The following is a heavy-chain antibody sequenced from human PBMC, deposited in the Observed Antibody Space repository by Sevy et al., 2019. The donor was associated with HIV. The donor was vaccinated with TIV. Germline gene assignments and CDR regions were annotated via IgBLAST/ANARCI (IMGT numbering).Heavy chain of an antibody. CDR2: IDSGGST. J-gene: IGHJ6*02. CDR3: ARDRYYDASGYYYYYYGMDV. Sequence: GGSLRLSCAASGLTVSSNYMSWVRQAPGKGLEWVSVIDSGGSTYYGDSVKGRFTISRGNSRNTLYLQMNSLRAEDTAVYYCARDRYYDASGYYYYYYGMDVWGQGTTVTVSS. D-gene: IGHD3-22*01. V-gene: IGHV3-66*01. CDR1: GLTVSSNY.